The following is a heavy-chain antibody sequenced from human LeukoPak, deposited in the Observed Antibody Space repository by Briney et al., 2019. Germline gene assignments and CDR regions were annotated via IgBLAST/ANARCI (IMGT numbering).Heavy chain of an antibody. V-gene: IGHV3-23*01. J-gene: IGHJ4*02. CDR3: AKVLAESGFSSGWSRGFDY. Sequence: GGSLRLSCAASGFTFSSYAISWVRQAPGKGLEWVSAISGSGGSTYYADSVKGRFTISRDNSKNTLYLQMNSLRAEDTAVYYCAKVLAESGFSSGWSRGFDYWGQGTLVTVSS. CDR1: GFTFSSYA. D-gene: IGHD6-19*01. CDR2: ISGSGGST.